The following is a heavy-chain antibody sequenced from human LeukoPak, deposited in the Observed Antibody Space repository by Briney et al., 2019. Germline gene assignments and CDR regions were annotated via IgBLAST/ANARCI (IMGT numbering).Heavy chain of an antibody. CDR1: GFTFRDFV. D-gene: IGHD1-1*01. CDR3: SREWGNGNDLRPDY. Sequence: PGRSLRLSCNSSGFTFRDFVVGWFRRAQGKGRKWLGFIRSSIYGGTPKAAASVKGRFIFSRDDSKGVAYLRMNSLKTEDTAVYYCSREWGNGNDLRPDYWGQGTLVTVSS. CDR2: IRSSIYGGTP. J-gene: IGHJ4*02. V-gene: IGHV3-49*03.